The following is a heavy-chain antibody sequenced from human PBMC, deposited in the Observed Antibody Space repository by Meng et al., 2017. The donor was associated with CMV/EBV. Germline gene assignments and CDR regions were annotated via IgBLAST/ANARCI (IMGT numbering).Heavy chain of an antibody. V-gene: IGHV3-64*02. CDR3: ARVGEVTTGDYYYYGMDV. Sequence: GGSLRLSCAASGFTFSSYAMHWVRQAPGKGLEYVSAISSNGGSTYYADSVKGRFTISRDNSKNTLYPQMGSLRAEDMAVYYCARVGEVTTGDYYYYGMDVWGQGTTVTVSS. CDR1: GFTFSSYA. J-gene: IGHJ6*02. D-gene: IGHD4-11*01. CDR2: ISSNGGST.